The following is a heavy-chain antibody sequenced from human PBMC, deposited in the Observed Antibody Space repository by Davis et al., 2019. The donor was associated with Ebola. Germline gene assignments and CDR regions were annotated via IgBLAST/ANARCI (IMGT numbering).Heavy chain of an antibody. D-gene: IGHD5-18*01. V-gene: IGHV3-23*01. CDR1: GFTFNNYA. Sequence: PGGSLRLSCAASGFTFNNYAMNCVRQAPGKGLEWVSAISGSGGSTYYADSVKGRFTISRDNSKNTLYLQMNSLRAEDTAVYYCAKVSSYGHGFYYYYGMDVWGQGTTVTVSS. CDR2: ISGSGGST. CDR3: AKVSSYGHGFYYYYGMDV. J-gene: IGHJ6*02.